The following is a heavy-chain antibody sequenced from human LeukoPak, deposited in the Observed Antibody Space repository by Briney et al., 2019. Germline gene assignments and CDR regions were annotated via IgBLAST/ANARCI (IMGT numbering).Heavy chain of an antibody. J-gene: IGHJ4*02. D-gene: IGHD5-18*01. CDR1: GGSISSYY. Sequence: SETLSLTCTVSGGSISSYYWSWIRQPPGKGLEWIGYIYYSGSTNYNPSLKSRVTISVDTSKNQFSLKLSSVTAADTAVYYCARLVDTVMVSHWGQGTLVTVSS. CDR3: ARLVDTVMVSH. V-gene: IGHV4-59*12. CDR2: IYYSGST.